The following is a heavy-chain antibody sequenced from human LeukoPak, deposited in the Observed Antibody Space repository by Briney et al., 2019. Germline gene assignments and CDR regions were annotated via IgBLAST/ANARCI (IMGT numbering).Heavy chain of an antibody. J-gene: IGHJ4*02. D-gene: IGHD5-18*01. V-gene: IGHV1-3*01. CDR1: GYTFTSYA. CDR3: ARVRKGDTAMVPFDY. CDR2: INAGNGNT. Sequence: ASVKVSRKASGYTFTSYAMHWVRQAPGQRLEWMGWINAGNGNTKYSQKFQGRVTITRDTSASTAYMELSSLRSEDTAVYYCARVRKGDTAMVPFDYWGQGTLVTVSS.